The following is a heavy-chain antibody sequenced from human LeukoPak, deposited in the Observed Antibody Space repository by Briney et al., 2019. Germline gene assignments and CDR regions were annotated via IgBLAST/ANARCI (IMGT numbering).Heavy chain of an antibody. CDR2: INPDSGGT. J-gene: IGHJ4*02. CDR3: VPSNDWTYYFDY. V-gene: IGHV1-2*02. D-gene: IGHD3-9*01. CDR1: GYTFTGYY. Sequence: ASVKVSCKASGYTFTGYYMHWVRQAPGHGLEWMGWINPDSGGTNYAQKFQGRVTMTRDTYISTAYMEVSRLRSDDTAVYYCVPSNDWTYYFDYWGQGTLVTVSS.